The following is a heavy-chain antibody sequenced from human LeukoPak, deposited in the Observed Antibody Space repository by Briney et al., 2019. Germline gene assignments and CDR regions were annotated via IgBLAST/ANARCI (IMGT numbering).Heavy chain of an antibody. V-gene: IGHV4-59*12. CDR1: DDSISDYY. Sequence: SETLSLTCTVSDDSISDYYRGWIRQPPGKGLEWIGYFHNSGTSTYNPSLKSRVTISADTSENQFSLKLSSVTAADTAVYYCAREHSGSYYYFDYWGQGTLVTVSS. D-gene: IGHD1-26*01. J-gene: IGHJ4*02. CDR3: AREHSGSYYYFDY. CDR2: FHNSGTS.